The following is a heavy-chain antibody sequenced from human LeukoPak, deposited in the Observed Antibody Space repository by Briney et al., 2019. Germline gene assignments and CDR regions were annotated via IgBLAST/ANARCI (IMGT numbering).Heavy chain of an antibody. CDR1: GGSIRSSSYY. D-gene: IGHD3-10*01. CDR2: IYDSRST. J-gene: IGHJ3*02. CDR3: ARPYHYDSGSRGTAFDI. Sequence: SETLSLTCTVSGGSIRSSSYYWGSVRQPPGKGLEWIASIYDSRSTYYNPSLKSRLTFSVDTSKNQFSLKLTSVTAADTAIYYCARPYHYDSGSRGTAFDIGGQGTMVTVSS. V-gene: IGHV4-39*01.